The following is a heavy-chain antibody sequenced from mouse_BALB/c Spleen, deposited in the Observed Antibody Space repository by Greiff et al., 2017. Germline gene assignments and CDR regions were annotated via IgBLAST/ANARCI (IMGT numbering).Heavy chain of an antibody. CDR1: GYAFSSYW. V-gene: IGHV1-80*01. CDR3: ARSGPYYAMDY. CDR2: IYPGDGDT. Sequence: VMLVESGAELVRPGSSVKISCKASGYAFSSYWMNWVKQRPGQGLEWIGQIYPGDGDTNYNGKFKGKATLTADKSSSTAYMQLSSLTSEDSAVYFCARSGPYYAMDYWGQGTSVTVSS. J-gene: IGHJ4*01.